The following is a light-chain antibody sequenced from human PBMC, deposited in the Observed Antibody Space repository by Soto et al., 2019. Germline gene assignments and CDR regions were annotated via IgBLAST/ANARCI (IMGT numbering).Light chain of an antibody. V-gene: IGKV1-39*01. CDR1: QTISRF. Sequence: DIQMTQSPSSLSASVGDRVTITCRASQTISRFLNWYQCKPGNVPNFLIHDASSLQSGVPSRFNGSGSGTEFTLTISSLQPEDFATYYCQQSFSTPPTFGRGTKLEIK. CDR3: QQSFSTPPT. J-gene: IGKJ2*01. CDR2: DAS.